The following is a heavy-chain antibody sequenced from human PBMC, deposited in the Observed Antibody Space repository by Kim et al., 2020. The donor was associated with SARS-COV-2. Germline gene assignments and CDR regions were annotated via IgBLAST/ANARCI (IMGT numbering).Heavy chain of an antibody. J-gene: IGHJ4*02. CDR3: ARVTMVRGVIIRGHFDY. D-gene: IGHD3-10*01. V-gene: IGHV1-69*01. Sequence: FQGRVTITADESTSTAYMELSSLRSEDTAVYYCARVTMVRGVIIRGHFDYWGQGTLVTVSS.